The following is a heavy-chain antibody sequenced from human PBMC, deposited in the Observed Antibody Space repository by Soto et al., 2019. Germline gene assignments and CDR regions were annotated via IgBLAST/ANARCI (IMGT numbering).Heavy chain of an antibody. CDR3: ARGYYDRSGYFFEY. CDR1: GFTFSSYE. V-gene: IGHV3-21*01. J-gene: IGHJ4*02. CDR2: ISSTSSYI. D-gene: IGHD3-22*01. Sequence: PVGSLRLSCAASGFTFSSYEMNWVRQAPGKGLEWVSSISSTSSYIYYADSLKGRFTISRDNAKNSLYLQMNSLRVEDAAVYYCARGYYDRSGYFFEYWGQGTLVTVSS.